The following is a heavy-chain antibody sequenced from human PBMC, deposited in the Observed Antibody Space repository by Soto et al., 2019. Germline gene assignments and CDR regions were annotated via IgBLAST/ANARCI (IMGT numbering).Heavy chain of an antibody. V-gene: IGHV4-31*03. CDR3: AREGRYDFWSGRPFDY. Sequence: SETLSLTCTVSGGSISSGGYYWSWIRQHPGKGLEWIGYIYYSGSTYYNPSLKSRVTISVDTSKNQFSLKLSSVTAADTAVYYCAREGRYDFWSGRPFDYWGQGTLVTVSS. CDR1: GGSISSGGYY. J-gene: IGHJ4*02. D-gene: IGHD3-3*01. CDR2: IYYSGST.